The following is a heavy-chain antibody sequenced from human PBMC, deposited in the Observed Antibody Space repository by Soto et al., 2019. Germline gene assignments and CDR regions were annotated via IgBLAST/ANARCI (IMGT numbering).Heavy chain of an antibody. V-gene: IGHV3-23*01. D-gene: IGHD3-9*01. Sequence: PGGSLRLSCAASGFTFSSYAMSWVRQAPGKGLEWVSTIGAGGAKTYYADSVKGRFTISGDTSENILYLHMNSLRAEDTATYFCAKEGQYSLLAGYFYYWGQGALVTVSS. J-gene: IGHJ4*02. CDR1: GFTFSSYA. CDR3: AKEGQYSLLAGYFYY. CDR2: IGAGGAKT.